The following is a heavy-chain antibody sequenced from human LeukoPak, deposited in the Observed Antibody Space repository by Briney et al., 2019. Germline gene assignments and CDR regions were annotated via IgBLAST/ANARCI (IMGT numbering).Heavy chain of an antibody. J-gene: IGHJ4*02. CDR3: ARSRPLMVYYFDY. CDR2: ISSSSSYI. V-gene: IGHV3-21*01. Sequence: GGSLRLSCAASGFTFSSYSMNWVRQAPGKGLEWVSSISSSSSYIYYADSVKGRFTISRDNAKNSLYLQMNSLRAEDTAVYYCARSRPLMVYYFDYWGQGTLVTVSS. CDR1: GFTFSSYS. D-gene: IGHD3-10*01.